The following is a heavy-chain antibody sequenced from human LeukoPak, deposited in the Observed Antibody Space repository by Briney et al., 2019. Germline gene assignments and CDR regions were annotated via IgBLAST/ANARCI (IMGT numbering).Heavy chain of an antibody. V-gene: IGHV3-23*01. J-gene: IGHJ4*02. CDR2: ISGSGGST. CDR3: AGGRPLYYFDY. D-gene: IGHD3-16*01. CDR1: VFTLSSYA. Sequence: PGGSLRLSCAPSVFTLSSYAMSWVRQAPGKGREWVSAISGSGGSTYYADSVKGRFTISRDNSKNTLYLQMNSLRAEDTAVYYCAGGRPLYYFDYWGQGTLVTVSS.